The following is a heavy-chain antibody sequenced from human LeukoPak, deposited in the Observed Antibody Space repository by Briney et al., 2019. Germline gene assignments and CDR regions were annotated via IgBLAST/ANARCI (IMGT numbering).Heavy chain of an antibody. V-gene: IGHV3-74*01. CDR2: ISNDGRST. CDR3: AREDSTTVTFYFDY. D-gene: IGHD4-11*01. CDR1: TFTFSTYW. J-gene: IGHJ4*02. Sequence: GGSLRLSCAASTFTFSTYWMNWVRQVPGKGLVWLSRISNDGRSTSYADSVKGRFTISRDNAKNTPYLQMNSLRAEDTAVYYCAREDSTTVTFYFDYWGLGTMVAVSS.